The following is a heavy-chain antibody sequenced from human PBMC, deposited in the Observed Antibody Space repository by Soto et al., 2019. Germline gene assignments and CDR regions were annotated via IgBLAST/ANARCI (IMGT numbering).Heavy chain of an antibody. V-gene: IGHV3-7*03. J-gene: IGHJ4*02. CDR3: TSDRYPRFYHGSGSYPYY. CDR1: GFTFSSFW. D-gene: IGHD3-10*01. CDR2: IKTDGSET. Sequence: GGSLRLSCAASGFTFSSFWMSWVRQAPGKGLEWVANIKTDGSETHYVDSVKGRFTISKDNPKTSLFLQMNSLRVEDTAVYFCTSDRYPRFYHGSGSYPYYWGQGTPVTVSS.